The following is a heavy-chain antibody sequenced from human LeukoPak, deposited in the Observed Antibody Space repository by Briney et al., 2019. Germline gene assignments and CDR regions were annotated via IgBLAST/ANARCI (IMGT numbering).Heavy chain of an antibody. CDR3: AKVKRFPTVWFDP. V-gene: IGHV1-8*01. CDR2: MNPISGST. Sequence: ASVKVSCTASGYTFSSYDINWVRQAAGQGLEWMGWMNPISGSTGYAQKFQGRVTMTRATSITTAFMELSSLRSDDTAIYYCAKVKRFPTVWFDPWGQGTLVTVSS. CDR1: GYTFSSYD. J-gene: IGHJ5*02. D-gene: IGHD3-10*01.